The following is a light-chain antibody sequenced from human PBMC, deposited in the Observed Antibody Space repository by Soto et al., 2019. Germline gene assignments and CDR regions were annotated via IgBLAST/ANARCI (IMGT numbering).Light chain of an antibody. CDR2: LGS. V-gene: IGKV2-28*01. J-gene: IGKJ1*01. CDR1: QSLLHSDGYYY. CDR3: MQSLQTPRT. Sequence: DIVMTQSTLSLPVTPGEPASISCRSSQSLLHSDGYYYLDWYLQKPGQSPQLLIYLGSNRASGVPDRFSGSGSDTDFTLTISGVEAEDVGVYYCMQSLQTPRTFGQGTRVEIK.